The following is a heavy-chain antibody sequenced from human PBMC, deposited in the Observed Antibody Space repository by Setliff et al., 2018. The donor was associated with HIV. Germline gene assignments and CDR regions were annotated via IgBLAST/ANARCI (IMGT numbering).Heavy chain of an antibody. CDR2: INTNTGNP. CDR3: ARTLTGYSAHDAFDI. CDR1: GYTFTSYA. D-gene: IGHD3-9*01. Sequence: ASVKVSCKASGYTFTSYAMNWVRQAPGQGLEWMGWINTNTGNPTYAQGFTGRFVFSLDTSVSTAYLQISSLKAEDTAVYYCARTLTGYSAHDAFDIWGQGTMVSVSS. J-gene: IGHJ3*02. V-gene: IGHV7-4-1*02.